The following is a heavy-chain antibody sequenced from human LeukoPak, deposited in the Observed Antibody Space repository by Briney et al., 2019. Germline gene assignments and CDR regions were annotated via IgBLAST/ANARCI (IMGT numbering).Heavy chain of an antibody. J-gene: IGHJ4*02. CDR3: ARDYYDSSDYYYNHYYFDY. Sequence: GGSLRLSCAASGFTFSSYWMSWVRQAPGKGLEWVANIKQDGSEKYYVDSVKGRFTISRDNAKNSLYLQMNSLRAEDTAVYYCARDYYDSSDYYYNHYYFDYWGQGTLVTVSS. CDR1: GFTFSSYW. D-gene: IGHD3-22*01. V-gene: IGHV3-7*01. CDR2: IKQDGSEK.